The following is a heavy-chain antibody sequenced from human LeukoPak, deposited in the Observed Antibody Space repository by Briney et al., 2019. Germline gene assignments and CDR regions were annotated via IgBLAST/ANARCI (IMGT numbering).Heavy chain of an antibody. CDR1: GGSISRYY. CDR3: ARLGPYGDDTYYMDV. CDR2: MSSSGST. J-gene: IGHJ6*03. Sequence: PSETLSLTCTVSGGSISRYYWSWIRQPPGKGLEWIGYMSSSGSTSYNPSLKSRVTISVDTSKNQFSLKLSSVTAADTAVYYCARLGPYGDDTYYMDVWGKGTTVTVSS. D-gene: IGHD4-17*01. V-gene: IGHV4-4*09.